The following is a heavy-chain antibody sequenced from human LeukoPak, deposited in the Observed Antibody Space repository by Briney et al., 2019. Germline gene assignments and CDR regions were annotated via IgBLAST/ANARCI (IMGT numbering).Heavy chain of an antibody. V-gene: IGHV4-59*01. CDR1: GGSISSYY. J-gene: IGHJ4*02. Sequence: SETLSLTCTVSGGSISSYYWSWIRQPPGKGLEWIGNIYDSGSTNYNPSLKSRVTISVDTSENQCSLKLSSVTAADTAVYYCARQSISGSSLSYFDYWGQGTLVNVSS. CDR3: ARQSISGSSLSYFDY. CDR2: IYDSGST. D-gene: IGHD3-22*01.